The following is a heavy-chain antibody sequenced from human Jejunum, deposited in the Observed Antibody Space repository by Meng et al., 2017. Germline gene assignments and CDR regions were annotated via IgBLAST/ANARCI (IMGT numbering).Heavy chain of an antibody. V-gene: IGHV4-30-2*01. J-gene: IGHJ4*02. CDR3: ARGLAYAVDH. D-gene: IGHD3-22*01. CDR1: GGSISSGDYS. CDR2: IYRSGST. Sequence: QVQLQQWGAGLLKPSETLSLTCAVSGGSISSGDYSWGWIRQPPGKGLEWIGYIYRSGSTYYNPSLKSRVTISIDKSKNQFSLKLTSVTAADTAVYYCARGLAYAVDHWGQGTLVTVSS.